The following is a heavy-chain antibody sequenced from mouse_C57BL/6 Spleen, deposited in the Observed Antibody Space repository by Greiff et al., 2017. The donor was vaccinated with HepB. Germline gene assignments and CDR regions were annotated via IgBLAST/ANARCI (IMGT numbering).Heavy chain of an antibody. CDR2: ISSGCSTI. CDR1: GFTFSDYG. CDR3: ARPVAPYWYFDG. J-gene: IGHJ1*03. Sequence: VQLQQSGGGLVKPGGSLKLSCAASGFTFSDYGMHWVRQAPEKGVEWVAYISSGCSTIYYADTVKGRFTISRDNAKNTLFLQMTSLRSVDTAMYYCARPVAPYWYFDGWGTGTTVTVSS. D-gene: IGHD1-1*01. V-gene: IGHV5-17*01.